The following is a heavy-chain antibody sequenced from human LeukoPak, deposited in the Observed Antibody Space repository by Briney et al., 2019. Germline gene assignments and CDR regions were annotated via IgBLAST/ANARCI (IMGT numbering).Heavy chain of an antibody. CDR3: ARTAGYDILTGYYSFDY. J-gene: IGHJ4*02. Sequence: ASVKVSCKASGYTFTGYYMHWVRQAPGQGLEWMGWMNPNSGNTGYAQKFQGRVTITRNTSISTAYMELSSLRSEDTAVYYCARTAGYDILTGYYSFDYWGQGTLVTVSS. CDR1: GYTFTGYY. D-gene: IGHD3-9*01. V-gene: IGHV1-8*03. CDR2: MNPNSGNT.